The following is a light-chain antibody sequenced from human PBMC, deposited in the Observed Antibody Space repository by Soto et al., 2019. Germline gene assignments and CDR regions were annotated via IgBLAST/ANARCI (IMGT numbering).Light chain of an antibody. CDR3: CSFAGSRYYV. CDR1: SSDVGSYNL. CDR2: EDN. J-gene: IGLJ1*01. V-gene: IGLV2-23*01. Sequence: QPASVSGSPGQSITISCTGTSSDVGSYNLVSWFRQHPGKAPKLLIYEDNKRPSGVSNRFSGSKSGSTASLTISGLQAEDEADYVCCSFAGSRYYVFGTGTKVTVL.